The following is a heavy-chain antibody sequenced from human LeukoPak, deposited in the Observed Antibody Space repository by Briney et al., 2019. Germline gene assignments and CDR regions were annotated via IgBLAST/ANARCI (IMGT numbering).Heavy chain of an antibody. CDR2: IYYSRST. D-gene: IGHD6-13*01. Sequence: AETLSLLYILSGGSISSYYWSWIRPPPGKGLECIGYIYYSRSTNYNPSLKSRVTISVDTSKNHFSPKLSSVTAADTAVYYCARHRWAAPGWSRWFDPWGQGTLVTVSS. V-gene: IGHV4-59*01. CDR3: ARHRWAAPGWSRWFDP. J-gene: IGHJ5*02. CDR1: GGSISSYY.